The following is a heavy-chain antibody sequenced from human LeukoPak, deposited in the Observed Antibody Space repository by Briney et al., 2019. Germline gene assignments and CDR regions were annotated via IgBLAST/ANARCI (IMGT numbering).Heavy chain of an antibody. CDR3: ARGPYGSGSYY. V-gene: IGHV4-30-4*01. CDR1: GGSISSGDYY. CDR2: IYYSGTT. J-gene: IGHJ4*02. D-gene: IGHD3-10*01. Sequence: SQTLSLTCTVSGGSISSGDYYWSWIRQPPGKGLEWIGYIYYSGTTYYNPSLKSRVTISVDTSKNQFSLKLTSVTAADTAVYYCARGPYGSGSYYWDQGTLVTVSS.